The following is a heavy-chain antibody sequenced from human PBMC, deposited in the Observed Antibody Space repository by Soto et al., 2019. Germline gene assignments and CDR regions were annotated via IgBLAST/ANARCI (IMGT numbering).Heavy chain of an antibody. D-gene: IGHD1-26*01. CDR2: IGGGNTDR. CDR1: RFIFSDYA. Sequence: DVQLLESGGGLVQPGGSPTLSCAASRFIFSDYAMNWVRQAPGKGLEWVSSIGGGNTDRYYADSVKGRFIISRDNSKNTMYLQMNSLRDDDTAVYYCAKDAVSYNGKWDWFASWGQGTLVTVSS. CDR3: AKDAVSYNGKWDWFAS. V-gene: IGHV3-23*01. J-gene: IGHJ5*01.